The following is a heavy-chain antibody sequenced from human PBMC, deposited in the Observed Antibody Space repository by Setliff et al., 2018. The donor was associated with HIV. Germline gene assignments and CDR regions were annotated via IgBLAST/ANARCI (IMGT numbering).Heavy chain of an antibody. CDR1: GYTFTSYG. D-gene: IGHD3-3*01. J-gene: IGHJ3*02. CDR3: GRDPFWSGYDAFDI. CDR2: INPNTGGT. V-gene: IGHV1-2*02. Sequence: GASVKVSCKASGYTFTSYGISWVRQAPGQGLEWMGWINPNTGGTNFAQKFQGRVTMTRDTSISTAYMELSRLRSDDTAVYYCGRDPFWSGYDAFDIWGQGTMVTVSS.